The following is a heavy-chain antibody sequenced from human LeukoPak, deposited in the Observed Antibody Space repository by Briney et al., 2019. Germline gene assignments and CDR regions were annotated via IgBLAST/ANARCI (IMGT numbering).Heavy chain of an antibody. Sequence: SETLSLTCTVSGGPISSHHWSWIRQPPARALEWIGYIYYSGRTNYHPSLKSRVTISVDTSKNQFSLKLRSVTAADTAVYYCASAEVYSSSWYPIDYWGQGTLVTVSS. D-gene: IGHD6-13*01. CDR2: IYYSGRT. CDR3: ASAEVYSSSWYPIDY. V-gene: IGHV4-59*11. J-gene: IGHJ4*02. CDR1: GGPISSHH.